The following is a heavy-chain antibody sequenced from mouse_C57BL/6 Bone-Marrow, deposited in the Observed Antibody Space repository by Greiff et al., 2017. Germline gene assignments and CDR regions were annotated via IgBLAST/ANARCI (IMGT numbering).Heavy chain of an antibody. D-gene: IGHD1-1*01. J-gene: IGHJ1*03. CDR3: ALVAMDFDV. CDR1: GFNIKDYY. V-gene: IGHV14-2*01. CDR2: IDPEDGET. Sequence: EVQLQQSGAELVKPGASVTLSCTASGFNIKDYYMHWVKQRTEQGLEWIGRIDPEDGETKYAPKFQGKATITADPSSNTAYLQLSSLTSEDTAVYYCALVAMDFDVWGTGTTVTVSS.